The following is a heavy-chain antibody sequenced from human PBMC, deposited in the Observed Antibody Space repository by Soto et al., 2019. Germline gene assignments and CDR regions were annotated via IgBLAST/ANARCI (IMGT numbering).Heavy chain of an antibody. CDR2: ISSSSSYT. Sequence: QVQLVESGGGLVKPGGSLRLSCAASGFTFGDYYMSWIRQAPGKGLEWVSYISSSSSYTNYADSVKGRFTISRDNAKNSLYLQMNSLRAEDTAVYYCASFAGYYYYGMDVWGQGTTVTVSS. CDR1: GFTFGDYY. V-gene: IGHV3-11*05. J-gene: IGHJ6*02. CDR3: ASFAGYYYYGMDV.